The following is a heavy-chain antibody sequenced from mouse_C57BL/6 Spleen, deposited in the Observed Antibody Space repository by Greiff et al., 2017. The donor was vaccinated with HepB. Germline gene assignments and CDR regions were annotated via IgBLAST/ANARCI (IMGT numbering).Heavy chain of an antibody. CDR3: ARKDPDYYAMDY. CDR2: IWSGGST. CDR1: GFSLTSYG. Sequence: QVQLQQSGPGLVQPSQSLSITCTVSGFSLTSYGVHWVRQSPGKGLEWLGVIWSGGSTDYNAAFISRLSISKDNSKSQVFFKMNSLQADDTAIYYCARKDPDYYAMDYWGQGTSVTVSS. J-gene: IGHJ4*01. V-gene: IGHV2-2*01.